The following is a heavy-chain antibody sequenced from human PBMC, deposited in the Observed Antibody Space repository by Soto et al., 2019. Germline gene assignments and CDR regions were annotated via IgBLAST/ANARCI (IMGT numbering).Heavy chain of an antibody. V-gene: IGHV4-59*01. D-gene: IGHD3-9*01. J-gene: IGHJ3*01. Sequence: PSETLSLTCTVSGGSISSYYWSWIRQPPGKGLEWIGYIYYSGSTNYNPSLKSRVTISVDTSKNQFSLKLSSVTAADTAVYYCASGELRYFGWLLYGPNDAFDVWGQGTMVTVSS. CDR1: GGSISSYY. CDR3: ASGELRYFGWLLYGPNDAFDV. CDR2: IYYSGST.